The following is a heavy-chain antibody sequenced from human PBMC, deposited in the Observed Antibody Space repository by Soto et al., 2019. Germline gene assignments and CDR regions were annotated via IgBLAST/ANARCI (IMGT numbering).Heavy chain of an antibody. J-gene: IGHJ6*02. V-gene: IGHV3-74*01. Sequence: GGSLRLSCAGSGFTFRRYWRHWVRQDPGKGLEWVSRVNSDGNRTTYADSVRGRFTISRDNAKNTVNLQMNSLRAEDTAVYYGTRMYSGSAYYGMDVWGQGTTVTVSS. CDR2: VNSDGNRT. CDR1: GFTFRRYW. D-gene: IGHD1-26*01. CDR3: TRMYSGSAYYGMDV.